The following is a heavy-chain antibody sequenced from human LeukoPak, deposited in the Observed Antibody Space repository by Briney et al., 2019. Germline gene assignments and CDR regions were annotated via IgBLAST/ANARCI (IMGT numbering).Heavy chain of an antibody. CDR3: ARRPEYSGSYYGPPDY. CDR1: GFTFSDYY. Sequence: GGSLRLSCAASGFTFSDYYMSWIRQAPGKGLECVSYISSSGNTIYYADSVKGRFTISRDNAKNLLYLQMNSLRAEDTAVYYCARRPEYSGSYYGPPDYWGQGTLVTVSS. CDR2: ISSSGNTI. J-gene: IGHJ4*02. D-gene: IGHD1-26*01. V-gene: IGHV3-11*04.